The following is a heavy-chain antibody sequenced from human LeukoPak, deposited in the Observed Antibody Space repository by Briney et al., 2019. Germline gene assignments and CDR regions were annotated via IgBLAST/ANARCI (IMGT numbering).Heavy chain of an antibody. CDR3: ARDGGGRFLEWLPFDY. Sequence: ASVKVSCKASGGTFSSYAISWVRQAPGQGLEWMGGIIPIFGTANYAQKFQGRVTITTDESTSTAYMELSSLRSEDTAVYHCARDGGGRFLEWLPFDYWGQGPRSPSPQ. CDR2: IIPIFGTA. V-gene: IGHV1-69*05. D-gene: IGHD3-3*01. CDR1: GGTFSSYA. J-gene: IGHJ4*02.